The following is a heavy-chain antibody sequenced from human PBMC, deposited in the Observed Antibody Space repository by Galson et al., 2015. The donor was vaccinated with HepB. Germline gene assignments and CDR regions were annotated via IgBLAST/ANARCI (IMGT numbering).Heavy chain of an antibody. D-gene: IGHD3-3*01. J-gene: IGHJ4*02. Sequence: SLRLSCAASGFAFSTYGMSWVRQAPGKGLEWVGHSRGKPHNYATAYAASVKGRFTISRDDSETTAYLQMSTLRTEDTAVYYGFGVGGYWGQGTLVTVSS. CDR2: SRGKPHNYAT. V-gene: IGHV3-73*01. CDR3: FGVGGY. CDR1: GFAFSTYG.